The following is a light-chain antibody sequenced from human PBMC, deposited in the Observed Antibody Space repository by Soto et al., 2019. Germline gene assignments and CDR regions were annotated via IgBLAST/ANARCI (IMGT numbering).Light chain of an antibody. J-gene: IGKJ5*01. V-gene: IGKV3-15*01. CDR3: QQYNQWPIT. CDR1: QSAGTN. Sequence: DIVLTQSPGTLSLSPGERATLSCRASQSAGTNLAWYQQKPGQAPRLLIHGAFTRATGIPARFSGSGSGTEFTLTISSLQSEDFAVFYCQQYNQWPITFGQGTRLEIK. CDR2: GAF.